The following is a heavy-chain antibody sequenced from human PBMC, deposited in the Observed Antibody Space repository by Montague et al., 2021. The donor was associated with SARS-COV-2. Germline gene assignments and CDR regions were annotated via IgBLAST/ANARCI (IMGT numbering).Heavy chain of an antibody. D-gene: IGHD1-1*01. Sequence: SETLSLTCTVSGASISSSSYNWGWIRQPPGKGLKWIGSVHYSGRPYYNPSLKSRVTIYVDTSKNQLSLKLSSVTAADTAVYYCTRHVHMTWPEPSPGFDYWGQGTLVTVSS. V-gene: IGHV4-39*01. CDR2: VHYSGRP. CDR1: GASISSSSYN. J-gene: IGHJ4*02. CDR3: TRHVHMTWPEPSPGFDY.